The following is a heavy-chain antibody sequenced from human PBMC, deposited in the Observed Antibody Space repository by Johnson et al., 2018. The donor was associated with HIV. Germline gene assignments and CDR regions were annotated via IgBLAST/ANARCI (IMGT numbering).Heavy chain of an antibody. D-gene: IGHD6-19*01. CDR2: ISYDGSNK. Sequence: VQLVESGGGVVQPGRSLRLSCAASEFTFSNYGMHWVRQAPGKGLEWVAVISYDGSNKYYADSVKGRFTISRDNSKNTLYLQMNSLRAEDTAVYYCAKALARYSSGWHDAFDIWGQGTMVTVSS. CDR3: AKALARYSSGWHDAFDI. CDR1: EFTFSNYG. J-gene: IGHJ3*02. V-gene: IGHV3-30*18.